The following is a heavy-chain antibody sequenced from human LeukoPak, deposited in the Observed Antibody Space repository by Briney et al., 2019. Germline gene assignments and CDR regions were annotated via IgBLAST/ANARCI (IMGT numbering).Heavy chain of an antibody. CDR3: ARDLSSLREIDY. J-gene: IGHJ4*02. CDR1: GYTFTGYY. D-gene: IGHD1-26*01. CDR2: NNPNSGGT. Sequence: GASVKVSCKASGYTFTGYYMHWVRQAPGQGLEWMGWNNPNSGGTNYAQKFQGRVTMTRDTSISTAYMELSRLRSDDTAVYYCARDLSSLREIDYWGQGTLVTVSS. V-gene: IGHV1-2*02.